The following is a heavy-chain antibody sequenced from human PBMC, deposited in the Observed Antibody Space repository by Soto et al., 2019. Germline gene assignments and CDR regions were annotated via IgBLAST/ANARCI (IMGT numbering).Heavy chain of an antibody. CDR1: GFTFSSYA. Sequence: HPGGSLRLSCAASGFTFSSYAMSWVRQAPGKGLEWVSAISGSGGSTYYADSVKGRFTISRDNSKNTLYLQMNSLRAEDTAVYYCARCGIAVAGTDLDYWGQGTLVTVSS. D-gene: IGHD6-19*01. J-gene: IGHJ4*02. CDR2: ISGSGGST. CDR3: ARCGIAVAGTDLDY. V-gene: IGHV3-23*01.